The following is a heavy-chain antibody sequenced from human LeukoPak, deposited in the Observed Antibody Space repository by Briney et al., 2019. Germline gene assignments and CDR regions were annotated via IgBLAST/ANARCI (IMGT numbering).Heavy chain of an antibody. Sequence: SQTLSLTCAISGDSVSSNSAAWNWIRQSPSGGLEWLGRTYYRSKWYNDYAVSVKSRITINPDTSKNQFSLQLNSVTPEDTAVYYCAMSYSSSGDGGYAFDIWGQGTMVTVSS. CDR1: GDSVSSNSAA. D-gene: IGHD6-6*01. CDR2: TYYRSKWYN. V-gene: IGHV6-1*01. CDR3: AMSYSSSGDGGYAFDI. J-gene: IGHJ3*02.